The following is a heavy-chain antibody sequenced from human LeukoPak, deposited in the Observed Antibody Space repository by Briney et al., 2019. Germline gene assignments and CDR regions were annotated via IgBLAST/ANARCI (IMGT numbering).Heavy chain of an antibody. D-gene: IGHD1-26*01. CDR2: IYYSGST. J-gene: IGHJ4*02. CDR1: GGSISSYY. Sequence: SETLSLTCTVSGGSISSYYWSWIRQPPGKGLEWIGYIYYSGSTNYNPSLKSRVTISVDTSKNQFSLKLSSVTAADTAVYYCAXXGXXXXSXQXDYWGXGTLVTV. V-gene: IGHV4-59*08. CDR3: AXXGXXXXSXQXDY.